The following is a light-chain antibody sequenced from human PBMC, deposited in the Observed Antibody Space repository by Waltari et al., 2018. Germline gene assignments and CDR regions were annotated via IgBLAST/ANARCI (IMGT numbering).Light chain of an antibody. J-gene: IGLJ2*01. Sequence: QSVLTQPPSASGTPGQRVTISCSGRSSNIGSNTVHWYQQLPGTAPKLLIYSNNQRPSGVPDRFSGSMSGTSASLAISGLQSEDEADYYCAAWDDSLNGVVFGGGTKLTVL. V-gene: IGLV1-44*01. CDR2: SNN. CDR3: AAWDDSLNGVV. CDR1: SSNIGSNT.